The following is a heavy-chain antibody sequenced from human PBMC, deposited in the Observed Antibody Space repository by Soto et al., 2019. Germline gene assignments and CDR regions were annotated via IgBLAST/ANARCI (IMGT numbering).Heavy chain of an antibody. CDR2: IYYSGAT. V-gene: IGHV4-59*03. Sequence: SETLSLTCNVSGASISGNYWSWIRQPPGKGLEWIGYIYYSGATNYNPSLESRVTISVDTPKSQFSLKLTSVTPADTAVYYCAKHGPYSGSSGRVDYWGQGILVTVSS. J-gene: IGHJ4*02. D-gene: IGHD5-12*01. CDR3: AKHGPYSGSSGRVDY. CDR1: GASISGNY.